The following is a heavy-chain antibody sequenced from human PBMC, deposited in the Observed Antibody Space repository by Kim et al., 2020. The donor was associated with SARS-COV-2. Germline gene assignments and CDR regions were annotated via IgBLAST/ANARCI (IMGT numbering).Heavy chain of an antibody. CDR3: VVPLVGYNS. Sequence: GGSLRLSCAVSGFTFSDHYMDWVRQAPGKGLEWVGRTRNKANSYTTEYAASVRGRFTISRDDSKNSLYLQMNSLKTDDTAVYYCVVPLVGYNSWGQGTLVTVSS. V-gene: IGHV3-72*01. D-gene: IGHD2-15*01. CDR1: GFTFSDHY. J-gene: IGHJ4*02. CDR2: TRNKANSYTT.